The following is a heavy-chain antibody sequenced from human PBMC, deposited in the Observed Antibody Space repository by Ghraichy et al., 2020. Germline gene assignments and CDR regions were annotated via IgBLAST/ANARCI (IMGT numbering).Heavy chain of an antibody. J-gene: IGHJ4*02. CDR2: IYHRGNT. CDR1: GGSISSSNW. Sequence: SETLSLTCAVSGGSISSSNWWSWVRQPPGKGLEWIGEIYHRGNTNYNPSLKSRVTISVDKSKNQFSLNLSSVTAADTAVYYCARKNAGSPATFDYWGQGTLVTVSS. V-gene: IGHV4-4*02. CDR3: ARKNAGSPATFDY. D-gene: IGHD3-10*01.